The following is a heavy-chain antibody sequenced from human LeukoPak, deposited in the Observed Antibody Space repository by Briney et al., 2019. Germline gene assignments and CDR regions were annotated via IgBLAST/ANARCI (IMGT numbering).Heavy chain of an antibody. CDR1: GFTFSSYS. Sequence: PGGSLRLSCAASGFTFSSYSMNWVRQAPGKGLEWIGEINHSGSTNYNPSLKSRVTISVDTSKNQFSLKLSSVTAADTAVYYCASLSDYGGNLPDVDYWGQGTLVTVSS. V-gene: IGHV4-34*01. CDR2: INHSGST. J-gene: IGHJ4*02. CDR3: ASLSDYGGNLPDVDY. D-gene: IGHD4-23*01.